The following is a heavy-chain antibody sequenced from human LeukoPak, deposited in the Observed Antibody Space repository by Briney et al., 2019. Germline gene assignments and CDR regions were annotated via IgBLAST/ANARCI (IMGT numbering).Heavy chain of an antibody. Sequence: SETLSLTCTVSGGSIIGSTSYWGWLRQPPGKGLDWIGIINYSGSTYYNPSLRSRVTISVNTPKNQFSLKLNSVTASDTAVYYCARGYDYWGQGTLVTVSS. CDR1: GGSIIGSTSY. V-gene: IGHV4-39*01. J-gene: IGHJ4*02. D-gene: IGHD3-22*01. CDR3: ARGYDY. CDR2: INYSGST.